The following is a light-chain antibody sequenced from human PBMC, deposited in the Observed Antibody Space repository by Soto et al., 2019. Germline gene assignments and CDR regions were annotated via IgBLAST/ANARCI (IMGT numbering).Light chain of an antibody. V-gene: IGLV1-40*01. CDR1: RSNIGAGYD. J-gene: IGLJ2*01. CDR2: GDN. Sequence: QAVVTQPPSVSGAPGQRLTISCTGSRSNIGAGYDVHWYQHLPGAAPKLLIYGDNNRPSGVPDRFSGSKSGTSASLAITGVQAEDEADYYCQSSDSSLSGWVFGGGTKLTVL. CDR3: QSSDSSLSGWV.